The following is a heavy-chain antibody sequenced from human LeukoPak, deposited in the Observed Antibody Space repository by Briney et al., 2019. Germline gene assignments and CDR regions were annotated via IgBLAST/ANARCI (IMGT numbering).Heavy chain of an antibody. CDR3: ARGRLGYCSGDSCPLGYFDY. CDR2: INHSGST. J-gene: IGHJ4*02. CDR1: GGSFSGYY. D-gene: IGHD2-15*01. Sequence: SETLSLTCAVYGGSFSGYYWSWIRQPPGKGLEWIGEINHSGSTNYNPSLKSRVTISVDTSKNQFSLKLSSVTAADTAVYYCARGRLGYCSGDSCPLGYFDYWGQGTLVTVSS. V-gene: IGHV4-34*01.